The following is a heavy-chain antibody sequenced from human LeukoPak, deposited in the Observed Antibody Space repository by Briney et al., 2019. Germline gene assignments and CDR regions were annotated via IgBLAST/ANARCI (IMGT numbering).Heavy chain of an antibody. V-gene: IGHV4-39*01. CDR3: ARLLIRGVINY. CDR2: IYYIGST. J-gene: IGHJ4*02. D-gene: IGHD3-10*01. CDR1: GGSITSSTYY. Sequence: SETLSLTCTVSGGSITSSTYYWGWIRQPPGKGLEWIGTIYYIGSTYYNPSLKSRVTIPVDTSKHPFSLNLSSVPAANTAVYYCARLLIRGVINYWGQGTLVTVSS.